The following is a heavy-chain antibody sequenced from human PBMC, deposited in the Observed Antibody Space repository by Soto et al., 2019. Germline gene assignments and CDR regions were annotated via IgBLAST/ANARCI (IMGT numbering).Heavy chain of an antibody. V-gene: IGHV4-39*01. CDR1: GGSISSSSYY. J-gene: IGHJ4*02. CDR2: IYYSGST. D-gene: IGHD3-22*01. Sequence: SETLSLTCTVSGGSISSSSYYWGWIRQPPGKGLEWIGSIYYSGSTYYNPSLKSRVTISVDTSKNQFSLKLSSVTAADTAVYYFARLEYYDSTVYYCDYWGKGTPVTVSS. CDR3: ARLEYYDSTVYYCDY.